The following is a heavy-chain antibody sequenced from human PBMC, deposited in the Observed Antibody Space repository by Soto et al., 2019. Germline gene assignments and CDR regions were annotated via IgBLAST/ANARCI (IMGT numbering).Heavy chain of an antibody. CDR2: ISYDGSNK. CDR3: ARLKSAAAGMDV. D-gene: IGHD6-13*01. V-gene: IGHV3-30-3*01. Sequence: GGSLRLSCAASGFTFSSYAMHWVRQAPGQGLEWVALISYDGSNKYYADSVKGRFTISRDNSKNTLYLQMNSLRPEDTAVYHCARLKSAAAGMDVWGQGTTVTVS. CDR1: GFTFSSYA. J-gene: IGHJ6*02.